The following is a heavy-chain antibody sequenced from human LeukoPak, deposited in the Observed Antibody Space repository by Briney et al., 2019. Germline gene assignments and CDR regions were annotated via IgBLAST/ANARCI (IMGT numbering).Heavy chain of an antibody. J-gene: IGHJ4*02. CDR2: ISSNGGST. CDR1: GFTFSSYA. D-gene: IGHD6-25*01. Sequence: GGSLRLSCAASGFTFSSYAMHWVRQAPGKGLEYVSAISSNGGSTYYANSVKGRFTISRDNSKNTLYLQVGSLRAEDMAVYYCARGQRGLFDYWGQGTLVTVSS. CDR3: ARGQRGLFDY. V-gene: IGHV3-64*01.